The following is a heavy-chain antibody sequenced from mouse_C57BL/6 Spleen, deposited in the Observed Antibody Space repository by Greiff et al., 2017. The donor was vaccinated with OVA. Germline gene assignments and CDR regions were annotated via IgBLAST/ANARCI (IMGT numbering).Heavy chain of an antibody. D-gene: IGHD1-1*01. V-gene: IGHV1-55*01. CDR2: IYPGSGST. CDR3: ARDGSSYSYYFDY. CDR1: GYTFTSYW. J-gene: IGHJ2*01. Sequence: VQLQQPGAELVKPGASVKMSCKASGYTFTSYWITWVKQRPGQGLEWIGDIYPGSGSTNYNEKFKSKATLTVDTSSSTAYMQLSSLTSEDSAVYYCARDGSSYSYYFDYWGQGTTLTVSS.